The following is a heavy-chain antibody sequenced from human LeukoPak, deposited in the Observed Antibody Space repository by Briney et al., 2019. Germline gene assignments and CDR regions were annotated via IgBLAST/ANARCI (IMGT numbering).Heavy chain of an antibody. CDR3: ARGDGYGGSYGSDY. Sequence: SETLSLTCTVSGGSLSSYYWNWNRQPPGKGLEWIGYIYYSGSTNYNPSLTSRVTISVDTSKNQFSLKLSSVTAADTAVYYCARGDGYGGSYGSDYWGQGTLVTVSS. V-gene: IGHV4-59*01. CDR2: IYYSGST. D-gene: IGHD1-26*01. J-gene: IGHJ4*02. CDR1: GGSLSSYY.